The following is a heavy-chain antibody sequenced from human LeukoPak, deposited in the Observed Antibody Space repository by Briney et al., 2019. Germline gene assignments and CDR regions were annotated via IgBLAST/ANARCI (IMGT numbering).Heavy chain of an antibody. CDR2: IYSGGST. CDR1: GFTVSSNY. Sequence: GGSLRLSCAASGFTVSSNYMGWVRQAPGKGLEWVSVIYSGGSTYYADSVKGRFTISRDNSKNTLYLQMNSLRAEDTAVYYCARDSCSGGSCYSDYWGQGTLVTVSS. CDR3: ARDSCSGGSCYSDY. D-gene: IGHD2-15*01. J-gene: IGHJ4*02. V-gene: IGHV3-53*01.